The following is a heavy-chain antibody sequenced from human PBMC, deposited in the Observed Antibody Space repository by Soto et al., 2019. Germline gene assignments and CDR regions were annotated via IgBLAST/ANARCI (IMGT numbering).Heavy chain of an antibody. V-gene: IGHV1-46*02. CDR3: ARVALGYDYADV. CDR2: INPSGDGT. J-gene: IGHJ6*02. Sequence: ASVKVSCKAFGYTFNAFYMHWVRQAPGQGLEWMGVINPSGDGTSYAQKFQGRVTMTRDTSTSTVYMELSSLRSEDTAVYYCARVALGYDYADVWGPGTPVTVSS. CDR1: GYTFNAFY. D-gene: IGHD4-17*01.